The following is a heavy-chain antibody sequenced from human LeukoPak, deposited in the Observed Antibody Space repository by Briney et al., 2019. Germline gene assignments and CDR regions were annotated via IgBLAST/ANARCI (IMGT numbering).Heavy chain of an antibody. CDR3: EREGRSAFDY. CDR2: INQDGSEK. Sequence: GGSLRLSCAASGFTSSNYWMSWVRQAPGKGLEWVANINQDGSEKYYMDSMKGRFTISRDNAKNSLYLQMNSLRAEDTAVYYCEREGRSAFDYWGQGTLVTVSS. CDR1: GFTSSNYW. V-gene: IGHV3-7*01. J-gene: IGHJ4*02.